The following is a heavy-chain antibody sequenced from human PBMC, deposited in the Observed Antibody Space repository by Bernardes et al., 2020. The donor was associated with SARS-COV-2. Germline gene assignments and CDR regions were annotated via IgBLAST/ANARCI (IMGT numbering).Heavy chain of an antibody. D-gene: IGHD6-19*01. J-gene: IGHJ4*02. V-gene: IGHV3-23*01. CDR1: GFTFSTYA. CDR3: AAYQWVEPFFDY. Sequence: GGSLRLSCAASGFTFSTYAMSWVRQAPGKGLEWVSTIGSSGTTTYYADSVKGRFTISRDNSKNTVYLEMNSLRVEDTAVYYCAAYQWVEPFFDYWGQGTLVTVSS. CDR2: IGSSGTTT.